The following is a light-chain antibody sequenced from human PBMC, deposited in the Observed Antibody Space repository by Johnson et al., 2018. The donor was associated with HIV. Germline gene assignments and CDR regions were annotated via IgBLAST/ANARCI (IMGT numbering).Light chain of an antibody. CDR1: SSNIGNNY. Sequence: QSVLTQPPSVSAAPGQKVTISCSGSSSNIGNNYVSWYQQFPGTAAKLLIYDNNKRPSGIPDRFSGSKSGTSATLGITGLQTGDEADYYCGTWDSSLGVFGTVTKVTVL. J-gene: IGLJ1*01. V-gene: IGLV1-51*01. CDR2: DNN. CDR3: GTWDSSLGV.